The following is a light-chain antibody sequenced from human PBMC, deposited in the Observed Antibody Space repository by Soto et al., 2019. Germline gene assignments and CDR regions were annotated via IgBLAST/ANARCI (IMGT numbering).Light chain of an antibody. CDR1: SSDVGSYNL. V-gene: IGLV2-23*02. J-gene: IGLJ7*01. CDR3: CSYAGSSTHAV. Sequence: QSVLTQPASVSGSPGQSITISCTGTSSDVGSYNLVSWYQQHPGKAPKLMIYEVSKRPSGVSNGFSGSKSGNTASLTISGLQAEDEADDYCCSYAGSSTHAVFGGGTQLTVL. CDR2: EVS.